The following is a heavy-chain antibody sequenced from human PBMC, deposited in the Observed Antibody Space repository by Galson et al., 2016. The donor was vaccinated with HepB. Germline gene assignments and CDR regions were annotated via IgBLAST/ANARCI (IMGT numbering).Heavy chain of an antibody. CDR1: GFTFDNYA. Sequence: SLRLSCAGSGFTFDNYAMSWFRQAPGKGLDWVGFIRSNSYGGTTEYAASVKGSFTISRDDSQSLVYLQMNSLKTEDTAVYYCSRVVGLDYDFWSGYPDFDYWGQGALVTVSS. J-gene: IGHJ4*02. CDR2: IRSNSYGGTT. V-gene: IGHV3-49*03. CDR3: SRVVGLDYDFWSGYPDFDY. D-gene: IGHD3-3*01.